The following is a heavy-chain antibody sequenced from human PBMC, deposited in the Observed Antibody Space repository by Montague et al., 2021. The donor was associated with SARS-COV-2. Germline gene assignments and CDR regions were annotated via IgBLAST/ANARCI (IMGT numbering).Heavy chain of an antibody. CDR2: IDWDDDK. V-gene: IGHV2-70*01. J-gene: IGHJ4*02. D-gene: IGHD3-22*01. Sequence: PALVKPTRTLTLTCTFSGFSLSTSGMCVSWIRQPPGKALEWLALIDWDDDKYYSTSLKTRLTISKDTSKNQVVLTMTNMDPVDTATYYCARTMDAGTYYYDSSGYHPFDYGGQGTLVTVSS. CDR1: GFSLSTSGMC. CDR3: ARTMDAGTYYYDSSGYHPFDY.